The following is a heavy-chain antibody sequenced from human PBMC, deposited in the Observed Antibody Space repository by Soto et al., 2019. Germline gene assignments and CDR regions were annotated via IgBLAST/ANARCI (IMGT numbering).Heavy chain of an antibody. D-gene: IGHD6-6*01. Sequence: QLQLRESGPGLVKPSETLSLTCNVSGGSITEFSNSWVWVRQPPGKGLEWIATVYLSGATYYNPSLKWRITTSVEASTNQFSLRLASVTAADTAVFFCASGSSSYNGAFHVWGQGTLVSVSS. CDR3: ASGSSSYNGAFHV. V-gene: IGHV4-39*01. CDR1: GGSITEFSNS. J-gene: IGHJ3*01. CDR2: VYLSGAT.